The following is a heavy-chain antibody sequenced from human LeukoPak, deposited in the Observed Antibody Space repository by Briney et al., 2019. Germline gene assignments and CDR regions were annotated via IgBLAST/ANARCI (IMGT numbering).Heavy chain of an antibody. D-gene: IGHD3-22*01. CDR3: ARDRSDTYYYDSSGMYNWFDP. CDR2: ISSSSYI. V-gene: IGHV3-21*01. J-gene: IGHJ5*02. Sequence: GGSLRLSCAASGFTFSSYSMNWVRQAPGKGLEWVSSISSSSYIYYADSVKGRFTISRDNAKNSLYLQMNSLRAEDTAVYYCARDRSDTYYYDSSGMYNWFDPWGQGTLVTVSS. CDR1: GFTFSSYS.